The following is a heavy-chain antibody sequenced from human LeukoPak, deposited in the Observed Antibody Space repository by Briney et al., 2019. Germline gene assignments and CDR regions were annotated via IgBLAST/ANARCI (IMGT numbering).Heavy chain of an antibody. D-gene: IGHD2-2*01. Sequence: PSETLSLTCAVYGGSFSGYYWSWIRQPPGKGLEWIGKINHSGSTNYNPSLKSRVTISVDTSKNQFSLKLNSVTAADTAVYYCARDAIATSSTAWFDPWGQGTLVTVSS. CDR1: GGSFSGYY. V-gene: IGHV4-34*01. CDR2: INHSGST. J-gene: IGHJ5*02. CDR3: ARDAIATSSTAWFDP.